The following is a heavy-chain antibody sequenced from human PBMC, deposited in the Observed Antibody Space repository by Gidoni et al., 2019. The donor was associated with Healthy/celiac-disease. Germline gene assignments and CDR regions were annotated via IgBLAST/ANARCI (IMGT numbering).Heavy chain of an antibody. Sequence: EVQLLESGGGLVQPGGSLRLSCAASGFRFSSYARRWARQAPGKVLEWVSAISGSGGSTDYADTGKGRFTISRDKTKNTLYLQMNSLRAEDTAVYYSAKSDGQYYDILTGYYDYWGQGTLVTVSS. CDR2: ISGSGGST. J-gene: IGHJ4*02. D-gene: IGHD3-9*01. V-gene: IGHV3-23*01. CDR1: GFRFSSYA. CDR3: AKSDGQYYDILTGYYDY.